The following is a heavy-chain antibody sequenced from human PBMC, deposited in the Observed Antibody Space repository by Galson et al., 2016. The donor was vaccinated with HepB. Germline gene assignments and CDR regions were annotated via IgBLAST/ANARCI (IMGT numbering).Heavy chain of an antibody. D-gene: IGHD6-13*01. J-gene: IGHJ4*02. CDR3: AREGSSWYSDY. CDR2: IYTSGST. V-gene: IGHV4-61*02. CDR1: GGSISSGSYY. Sequence: TLSLTCTVSGGSISSGSYYWSWIRQPAGKGLEWIRRIYTSGSTNYNPSLKSRVTISVDTSKNQFSLKLSSVTAADTAVYYCAREGSSWYSDYWGQGTLFTVSS.